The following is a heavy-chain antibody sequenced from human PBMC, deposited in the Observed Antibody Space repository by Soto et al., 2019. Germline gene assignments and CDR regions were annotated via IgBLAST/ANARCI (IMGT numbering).Heavy chain of an antibody. D-gene: IGHD6-6*01. V-gene: IGHV1-2*04. CDR3: AVYSSSSARYYYYGMDV. CDR2: INPNSGGT. CDR1: GYTFTGYY. J-gene: IGHJ6*02. Sequence: ASVKVSCTASGYTFTGYYMHWVRQAPGQGLEWMGWINPNSGGTNYAQKFQGWVTITADTSISTAYMELSRLRSEDTAVYYCAVYSSSSARYYYYGMDVWGQGTTVTVS.